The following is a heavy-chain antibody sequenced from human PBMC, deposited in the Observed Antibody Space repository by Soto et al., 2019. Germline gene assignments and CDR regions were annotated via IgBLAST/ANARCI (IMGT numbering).Heavy chain of an antibody. V-gene: IGHV1-69*01. CDR2: IIPMFGTP. CDR1: GGTFSRYA. CDR3: ARQFDYESSGYYYAY. J-gene: IGHJ4*02. Sequence: QVQLVQSGAEVKQPGSSVKVSCKASGGTFSRYAIGWVRQAPGQGLEWMGGIIPMFGTPYYAQKFQGRVSISADESTSTAYMELSSLRSEDTAVYYCARQFDYESSGYYYAYWGQGTLVTVSS. D-gene: IGHD3-22*01.